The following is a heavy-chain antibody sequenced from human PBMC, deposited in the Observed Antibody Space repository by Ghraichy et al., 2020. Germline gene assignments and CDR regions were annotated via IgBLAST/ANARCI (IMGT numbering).Heavy chain of an antibody. Sequence: LSLTCAASGFGFRTSGMSWVRQAPGKGLEWVSCISGSGGSTFYADSVKGRFTISRDNSKNTLYLQLSSLRAEDTAVYYCTRLKAVGVWFGEVWGQGTLVSVSS. D-gene: IGHD3-10*01. J-gene: IGHJ4*02. CDR1: GFGFRTSG. CDR2: ISGSGGST. CDR3: TRLKAVGVWFGEV. V-gene: IGHV3-23*01.